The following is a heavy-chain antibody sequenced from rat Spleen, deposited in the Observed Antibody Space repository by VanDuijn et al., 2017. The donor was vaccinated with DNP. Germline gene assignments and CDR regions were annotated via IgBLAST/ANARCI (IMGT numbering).Heavy chain of an antibody. V-gene: IGHV2-27*01. CDR1: GFSLTSYD. J-gene: IGHJ2*01. CDR2: VQNGGST. CDR3: ARSYGLDY. D-gene: IGHD1-3*01. Sequence: QVQLKESGPGLVQPSQTLSLTCTVSGFSLTSYDIHWVRQPPGKGLEWLGRVQNGGSTSFNSALTSRLTIKRDTSKSQVFLEVNSVRAEDTARYFCARSYGLDYWGQGVMVTVSS.